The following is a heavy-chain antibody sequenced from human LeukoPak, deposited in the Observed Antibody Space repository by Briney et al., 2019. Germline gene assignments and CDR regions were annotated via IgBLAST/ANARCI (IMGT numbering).Heavy chain of an antibody. D-gene: IGHD4-11*01. CDR2: VSDTGST. CDR1: GGSINSYY. V-gene: IGHV4-59*13. J-gene: IGHJ4*01. Sequence: SETLSLSCTVSGGSINSYYWSWIRQPPGKGLEWIGYVSDTGSTNYNPSLKSRVTISVDTSKNQFYLKLTSVTAADTAVYYCARTTTTFDDWGHGTLVTVSS. CDR3: ARTTTTFDD.